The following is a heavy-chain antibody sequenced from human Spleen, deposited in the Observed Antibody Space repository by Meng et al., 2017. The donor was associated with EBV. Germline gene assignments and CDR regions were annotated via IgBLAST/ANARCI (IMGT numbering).Heavy chain of an antibody. Sequence: QLQLQESGPGLVKPSGTLSLTCAVSGGSISSSNWWSRVRQTPGKGLEWIGEIYHSGSTSYNPSLESRVTISVDKSKNQIFLKLRSVTAADTAVYYCAQRERWGLDPWGQGTLVTVSS. CDR1: GGSISSSNW. D-gene: IGHD3-16*01. CDR3: AQRERWGLDP. CDR2: IYHSGST. V-gene: IGHV4-4*02. J-gene: IGHJ5*02.